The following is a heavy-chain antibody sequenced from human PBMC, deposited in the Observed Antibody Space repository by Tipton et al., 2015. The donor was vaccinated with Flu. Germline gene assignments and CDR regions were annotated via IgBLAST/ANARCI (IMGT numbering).Heavy chain of an antibody. J-gene: IGHJ6*02. D-gene: IGHD3-9*01. CDR3: ARDLAYCDILTGYQGYYYYGMDV. V-gene: IGHV6-1*01. CDR2: TYYRSKWYN. CDR1: GDSVSSNSAA. Sequence: LRLSCAISGDSVSSNSAAWNWIRQSPSRGLEWLGRTYYRSKWYNDYAVSVKSRITINPDTSKNQFSLQLNSVTPEDTAVYYCARDLAYCDILTGYQGYYYYGMDVWGQGTTVTVSS.